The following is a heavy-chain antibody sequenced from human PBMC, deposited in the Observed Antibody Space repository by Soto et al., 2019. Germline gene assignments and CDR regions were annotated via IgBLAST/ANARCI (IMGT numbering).Heavy chain of an antibody. CDR1: GESISSYY. CDR2: IYISGST. V-gene: IGHV4-4*07. J-gene: IGHJ6*02. D-gene: IGHD2-15*01. CDR3: VRDCSAGGCYSDSGMDV. Sequence: PSETLSLTCTVSGESISSYYWSWIRQPAGKGLEWIGRIYISGSTDYNPSLKSRVSMSVDRSKNQFSLRLTSVTAADTAVYYCVRDCSAGGCYSDSGMDVWGQGNTVTVSS.